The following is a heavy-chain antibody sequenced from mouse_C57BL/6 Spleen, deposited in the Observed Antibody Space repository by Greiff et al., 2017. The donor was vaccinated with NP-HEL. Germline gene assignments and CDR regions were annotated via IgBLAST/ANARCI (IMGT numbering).Heavy chain of an antibody. CDR2: IHPNSGST. V-gene: IGHV1-64*01. CDR1: GYTFTSYW. J-gene: IGHJ2*01. Sequence: VQLQQSGVELVKPGASVKLSCKASGYTFTSYWMHWVKQRPGQGLEWIGMIHPNSGSTNYNEKFKSKATLTVDKSSITAYMQLSSLTSEDSAVYNRATNPGNWYYLDYLGQGTTLTVSA. D-gene: IGHD4-1*01. CDR3: ATNPGNWYYLDY.